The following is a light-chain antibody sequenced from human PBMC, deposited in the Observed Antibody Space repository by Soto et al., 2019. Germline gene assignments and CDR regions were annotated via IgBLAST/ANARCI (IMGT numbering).Light chain of an antibody. J-gene: IGKJ1*01. CDR1: QDINSW. CDR3: QQANSFPRT. V-gene: IGKV1-12*01. CDR2: AAS. Sequence: DIQMTQSPSSVSASVGDRVTITWRASQDINSWLAWYQQKPGKAPKLLIFAASSLQSGVPSRFSGSASGTDFTLTISSLQPEDFATYYCQQANSFPRTFGQGTKVEI.